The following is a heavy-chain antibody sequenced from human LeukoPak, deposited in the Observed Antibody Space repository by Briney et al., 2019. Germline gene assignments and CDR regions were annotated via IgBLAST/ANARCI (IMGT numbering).Heavy chain of an antibody. CDR2: IYTSGST. J-gene: IGHJ4*02. V-gene: IGHV4-61*02. CDR3: AGDTRF. Sequence: TLPLSGAVAGAYISSGSYWGSWIRQPGGEGLGWICRIYTSGSTHYNPSLKTRVTISIDTSKNQFSLKLNSVTAADTAVYYCAGDTRFWGQGTLVTVSS. CDR1: GAYISSGSYW.